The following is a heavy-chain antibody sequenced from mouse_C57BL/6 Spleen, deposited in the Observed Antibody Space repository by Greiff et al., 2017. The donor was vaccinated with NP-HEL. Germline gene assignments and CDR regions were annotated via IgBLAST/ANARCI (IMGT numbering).Heavy chain of an antibody. J-gene: IGHJ1*03. CDR1: GYTFTSYW. D-gene: IGHD1-1*01. CDR3: AHYYYGSRYWYFDV. CDR2: IYPGSGST. V-gene: IGHV1-55*01. Sequence: QVQLQQSGAELVKPGASVKMSCKASGYTFTSYWITWVKQRPGQGLEWIGDIYPGSGSTNYNEKFKSKATLTVDTSSSTAYMQLSSLTSEDSAVYYCAHYYYGSRYWYFDVWGTGTTVTVSS.